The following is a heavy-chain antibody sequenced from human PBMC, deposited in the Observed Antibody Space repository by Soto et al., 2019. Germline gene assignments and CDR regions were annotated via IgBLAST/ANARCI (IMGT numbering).Heavy chain of an antibody. V-gene: IGHV3-33*01. CDR1: GFTFSSYG. CDR3: ARDSETSSGWSAELDY. Sequence: GGSLRLSCAASGFTFSSYGMHWVRQAPGKGLEWVAVIWYDGSNKYYADSVKGRFTISRDNSKNTLYLQMNSLRAEDTAVYYCARDSETSSGWSAELDYWGQGTLVTVSS. J-gene: IGHJ4*02. CDR2: IWYDGSNK. D-gene: IGHD6-19*01.